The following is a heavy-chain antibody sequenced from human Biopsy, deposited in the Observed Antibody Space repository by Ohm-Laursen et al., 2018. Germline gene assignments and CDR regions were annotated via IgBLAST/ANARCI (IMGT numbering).Heavy chain of an antibody. V-gene: IGHV1-69*01. Sequence: SSVKVSCKASGGSFNGLDLSWVRQAPGQGLEWLGGIIPFSGTINYAQAFRGRVAITADESTSTVYLDLSSLRSEDTATYYCARRRGADFDYWGQGTLVTVSS. CDR3: ARRRGADFDY. CDR1: GGSFNGLD. J-gene: IGHJ4*02. CDR2: IIPFSGTI. D-gene: IGHD3-16*01.